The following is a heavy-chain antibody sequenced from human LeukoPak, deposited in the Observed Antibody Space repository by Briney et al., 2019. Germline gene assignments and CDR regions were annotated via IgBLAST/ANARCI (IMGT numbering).Heavy chain of an antibody. V-gene: IGHV6-1*01. CDR1: GDSVSSNSAA. J-gene: IGHJ5*02. Sequence: SQTLSLTCAISGDSVSSNSAAWSWIRQSPSRGLEWLGRTYYRSKWYNDYAVFVKSRITINPDTSKNQFSLRLNSVIPEDTAVYYCARVAVSGTDWFDPWGQGTLVTVSS. CDR3: ARVAVSGTDWFDP. D-gene: IGHD6-19*01. CDR2: TYYRSKWYN.